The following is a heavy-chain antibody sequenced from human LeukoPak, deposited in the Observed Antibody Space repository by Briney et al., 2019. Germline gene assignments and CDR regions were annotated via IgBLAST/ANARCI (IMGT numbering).Heavy chain of an antibody. CDR3: ARAIVVPAAILYMDV. CDR2: IYHSGST. V-gene: IGHV4-30-2*01. J-gene: IGHJ6*02. D-gene: IGHD2-2*02. Sequence: SQTLSLTCAVSGGSISSGGYSWSWIRQPPGKGLEWIGYIYHSGSTYYNPSLKSRVTISVDTSKNQFSLKLSSVTAADTAVYYCARAIVVPAAILYMDVWGQGTTVTVSS. CDR1: GGSISSGGYS.